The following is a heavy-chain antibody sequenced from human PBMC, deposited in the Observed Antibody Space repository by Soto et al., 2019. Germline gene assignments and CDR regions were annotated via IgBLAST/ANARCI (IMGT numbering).Heavy chain of an antibody. V-gene: IGHV1-3*01. J-gene: IGHJ4*02. CDR3: ARGWLRDPWMY. D-gene: IGHD5-12*01. CDR1: GYTFTSYA. CDR2: INAGNGNT. Sequence: ASVKVSCKASGYTFTSYAMHWVRQAPGQRLEWMGWINAGNGNTKYSQKFQGRVTINRDTSASTAYKELSSLRSEDTAVYYCARGWLRDPWMYWGQGTLVTVSS.